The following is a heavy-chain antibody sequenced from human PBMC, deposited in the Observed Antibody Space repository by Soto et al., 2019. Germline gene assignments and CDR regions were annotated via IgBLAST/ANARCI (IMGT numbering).Heavy chain of an antibody. CDR2: IYYSGST. V-gene: IGHV4-39*01. J-gene: IGHJ4*02. CDR1: GGSISSSSYY. CDR3: ARLAIFYYFDY. Sequence: SETLSLTCTVSGGSISSSSYYWGWIRQPPGKGLEWIGSIYYSGSTYYNPSLKSRVTISVDTSKNQFSLKLSSVTAADTAVYYCARLAIFYYFDYWGLRTLVTVSS.